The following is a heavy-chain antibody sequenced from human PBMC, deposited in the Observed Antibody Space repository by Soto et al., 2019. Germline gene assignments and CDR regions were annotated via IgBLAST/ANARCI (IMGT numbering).Heavy chain of an antibody. CDR2: IYYSGST. Sequence: TLSLTCTVSGGSISSGGYYWSWIRQHPGKGLEWIGYIYYSGSTYYTPSLKSRVTISVDTSKNQFSLKLSSVTAADTAVYYCARVVPAAKDYYYYGMDVWGQGTTVTVSS. V-gene: IGHV4-31*03. J-gene: IGHJ6*02. D-gene: IGHD2-2*01. CDR1: GGSISSGGYY. CDR3: ARVVPAAKDYYYYGMDV.